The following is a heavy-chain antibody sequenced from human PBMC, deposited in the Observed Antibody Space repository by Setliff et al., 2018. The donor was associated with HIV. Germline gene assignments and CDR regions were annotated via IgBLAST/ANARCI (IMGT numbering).Heavy chain of an antibody. J-gene: IGHJ6*03. CDR2: ISYGSTYI. V-gene: IGHV3-21*01. Sequence: PGGSLRLSCVASGFGFTFSSYCMDWFRQAPGKGLEWVSSISYGSTYIYQSDSVRGRFTISRDDAKKSLYLHMNSLGAEDTAVYYCARSGGIGNYHWDVWGKGTTVTVSS. CDR1: GFGFTFSSYC. D-gene: IGHD3-16*01. CDR3: ARSGGIGNYHWDV.